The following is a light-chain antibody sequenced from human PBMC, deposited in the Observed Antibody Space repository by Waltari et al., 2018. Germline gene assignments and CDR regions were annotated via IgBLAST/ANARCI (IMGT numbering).Light chain of an antibody. V-gene: IGKV3-15*01. CDR3: QQYNNWPRT. CDR1: QSVSSN. CDR2: GAS. J-gene: IGKJ1*01. Sequence: EIVMTQSPATLSVSPGERATLPCRASQSVSSNLAWYQRKPGQAPRLLVYGASTRATVIPARFSGSGSGTEFTLSISSMQSEDSAVYYCQQYNNWPRTFGQGTKVEIK.